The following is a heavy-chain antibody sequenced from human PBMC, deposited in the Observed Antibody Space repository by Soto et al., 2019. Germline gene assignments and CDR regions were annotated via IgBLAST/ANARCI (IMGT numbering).Heavy chain of an antibody. Sequence: QVQLQESGPGLVKPSQTLSLTCTVSGGSISSGGYYWSWIRQHPGKGLEWIGYIYYSGSTYYNPSLKSRVTISVDTSKNQFSLKLGSVTAADTAVYYCARDRRGYCSSTSCSHPTLGYYYYMDVWGKGTTVTVSS. V-gene: IGHV4-31*03. D-gene: IGHD2-2*01. CDR1: GGSISSGGYY. CDR2: IYYSGST. J-gene: IGHJ6*03. CDR3: ARDRRGYCSSTSCSHPTLGYYYYMDV.